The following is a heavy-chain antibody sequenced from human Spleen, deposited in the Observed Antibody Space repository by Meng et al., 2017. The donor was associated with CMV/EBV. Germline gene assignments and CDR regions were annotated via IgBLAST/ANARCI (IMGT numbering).Heavy chain of an antibody. CDR3: ARVAIVGATLYFDY. V-gene: IGHV4-34*01. J-gene: IGHJ4*02. CDR1: GGSFSGYY. D-gene: IGHD1-26*01. Sequence: SETLSLTCAVYGGSFSGYYWSWIRQPPGKGLEWIGEINHSGSTNYNPSLKSRVTISVDTSKNQFSLKLSSVTAADTAVYYCARVAIVGATLYFDYWGQGTLVTVSS. CDR2: INHSGST.